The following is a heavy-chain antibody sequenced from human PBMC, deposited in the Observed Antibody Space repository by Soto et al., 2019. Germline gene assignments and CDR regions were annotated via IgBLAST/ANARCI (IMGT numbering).Heavy chain of an antibody. CDR2: INHSGST. CDR1: GGSFSGYY. V-gene: IGHV4-34*01. D-gene: IGHD6-6*01. CDR3: ARGQPVMWYYYYGMDV. Sequence: QVQLQQWGAGLLKPSETLSLTCAVYGGSFSGYYWSWIRQPPGKGLEWIGEINHSGSTNYNPSLKSRVTISVDTSKNQFSLKLSSVTAADKAVYYCARGQPVMWYYYYGMDVWGQGTTVTVSS. J-gene: IGHJ6*02.